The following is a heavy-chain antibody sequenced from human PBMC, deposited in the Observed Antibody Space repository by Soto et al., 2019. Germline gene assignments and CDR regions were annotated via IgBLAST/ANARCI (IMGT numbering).Heavy chain of an antibody. V-gene: IGHV3-23*01. CDR3: ARATGADKEDY. Sequence: GGSLRLSCAASGFTFSTYAITWVRQAPGKGLEWVSAISGSGGSTFYADSVNGRFTVSRDNAKNSLYLQMNSLRAEDTAVYYCARATGADKEDYWGQGTLVTVSS. CDR2: ISGSGGST. J-gene: IGHJ4*02. CDR1: GFTFSTYA. D-gene: IGHD3-10*01.